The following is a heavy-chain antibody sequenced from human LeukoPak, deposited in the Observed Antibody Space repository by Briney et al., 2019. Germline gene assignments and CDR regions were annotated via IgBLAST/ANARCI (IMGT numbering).Heavy chain of an antibody. J-gene: IGHJ6*02. Sequence: ASVKVSCKASGYTFTSYDINWVRQATGQGLEWMGWVNPNSGNTGYAQKFQGRVTMTRNTSISTAYMEPSSLRSEDTAVYYCAAWDAINYYYGMDVWGQGTTVTVSS. CDR1: GYTFTSYD. D-gene: IGHD2-8*01. CDR3: AAWDAINYYYGMDV. V-gene: IGHV1-8*01. CDR2: VNPNSGNT.